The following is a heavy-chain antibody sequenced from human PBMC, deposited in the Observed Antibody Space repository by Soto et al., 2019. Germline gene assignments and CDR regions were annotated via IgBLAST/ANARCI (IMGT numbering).Heavy chain of an antibody. CDR2: VYFSGNT. D-gene: IGHD6-25*01. CDR1: GGSLSSHY. CDR3: GSVRPSGYVLS. V-gene: IGHV4-59*11. Sequence: KSSETLSLTCTVSGGSLSSHYWTWIRQSPGKGLEWIGYVYFSGNTNYNPSLKSRVTISIDTSKNQFSLRLASVTAADTAFYYCGSVRPSGYVLSWGQGTLVTVLL. J-gene: IGHJ5*02.